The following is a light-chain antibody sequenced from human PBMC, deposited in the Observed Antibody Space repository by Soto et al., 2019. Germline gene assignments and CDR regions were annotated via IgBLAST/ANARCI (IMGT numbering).Light chain of an antibody. CDR3: QQLNTYPRT. CDR1: QGISTY. J-gene: IGKJ1*01. V-gene: IGKV1-9*01. Sequence: DIQLTQSPSFLSASVRGRVTITCRASQGISTYLAWYQQKPGKAPTLLIYAASTLQSGVPSRFSGSGSGTEFTLTISSLQPEDFATYYCQQLNTYPRTFGQGTKVDIK. CDR2: AAS.